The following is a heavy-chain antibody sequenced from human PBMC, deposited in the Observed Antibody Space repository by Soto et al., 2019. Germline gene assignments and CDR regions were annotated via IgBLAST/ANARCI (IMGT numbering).Heavy chain of an antibody. CDR1: GGSINNGSYY. CDR3: AGVTTTAADC. J-gene: IGHJ4*02. D-gene: IGHD4-17*01. Sequence: QVQLQESGPRLVKPSQTLSLTCTFSGGSINNGSYYWSWIRQHPGKGREWIGMIYYTGRTYYSPSPEIRVTISLAPSKSHFSLNVNSVTAADTALYYCAGVTTTAADCGGRGTLVTVSA. CDR2: IYYTGRT. V-gene: IGHV4-31*03.